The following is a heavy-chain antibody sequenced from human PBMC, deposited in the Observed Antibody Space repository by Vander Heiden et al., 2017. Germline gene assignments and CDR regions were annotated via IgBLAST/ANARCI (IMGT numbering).Heavy chain of an antibody. Sequence: EVQLLESGGGLVQPGGSLRLSCAASGFTFSSHAMSWVRQAPGKGLEWVSAISGSGGSTYYADSVKGRFTISRDNSKNTLYLQMNSLRAEDTAVYYCAKFGAELIAVAAFFDYWGQGTLVTVSS. CDR1: GFTFSSHA. CDR2: ISGSGGST. V-gene: IGHV3-23*01. J-gene: IGHJ4*02. CDR3: AKFGAELIAVAAFFDY. D-gene: IGHD6-19*01.